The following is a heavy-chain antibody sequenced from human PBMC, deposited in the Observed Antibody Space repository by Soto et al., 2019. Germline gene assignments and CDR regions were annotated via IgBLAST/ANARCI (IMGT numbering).Heavy chain of an antibody. J-gene: IGHJ2*01. V-gene: IGHV1-69*12. D-gene: IGHD3-22*01. Sequence: QVQLVQSGAEVKKPGSSVKVSCKASGGTFSSYAISWVRQAPGQGLEWMGGIIPIFGTANYAQKFQGRVAITADESTSTDDMELSSLRPEDTAVYYCARDSAYYVDSSGNWYFDLWGRGTLVTVSS. CDR3: ARDSAYYVDSSGNWYFDL. CDR2: IIPIFGTA. CDR1: GGTFSSYA.